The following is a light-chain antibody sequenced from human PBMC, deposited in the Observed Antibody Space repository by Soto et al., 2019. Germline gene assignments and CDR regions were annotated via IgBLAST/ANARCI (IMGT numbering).Light chain of an antibody. CDR1: QSVSSSY. Sequence: EIVLTHSPGTLSLSPGERATLSCRASQSVSSSYLAWYQQKPGQAPRLLIYGASSRATGIPDRFSGSGSGTDFTITISRLEPEDFAVYYCQQYGSSPWTFGQGTKVDIK. CDR3: QQYGSSPWT. V-gene: IGKV3-20*01. CDR2: GAS. J-gene: IGKJ1*01.